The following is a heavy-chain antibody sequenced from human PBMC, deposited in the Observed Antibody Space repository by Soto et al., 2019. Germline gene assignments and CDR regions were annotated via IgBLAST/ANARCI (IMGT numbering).Heavy chain of an antibody. D-gene: IGHD6-19*01. V-gene: IGHV4-39*01. CDR3: ARHQYSSGWADNSFDP. CDR1: GGSISSSSNY. Sequence: QLQLQESGPRLVKPSETLSLTCTVSGGSISSSSNYWGWIRQPPGKGLEWIGSIFYSGRTYYNPSLKSRVTISVDTSKNQFSLSLSSVAAADTAVYYCARHQYSSGWADNSFDPWGQGTLVTVSS. CDR2: IFYSGRT. J-gene: IGHJ5*02.